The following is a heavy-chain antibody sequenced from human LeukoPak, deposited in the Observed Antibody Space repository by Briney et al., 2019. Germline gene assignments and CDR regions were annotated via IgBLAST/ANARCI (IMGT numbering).Heavy chain of an antibody. CDR3: ARFKTSGTYYMDV. D-gene: IGHD1-26*01. V-gene: IGHV4-38-2*02. CDR1: DYSISSAYY. J-gene: IGHJ6*03. Sequence: SETLSLTCTISDYSISSAYYWGWIRQPPGKGLEWIGNIYHSGSTYNNPSLKSRVTISVDTSKSQFSLKLSSVTAADTAMYYCARFKTSGTYYMDVWGKGTTVTVSS. CDR2: IYHSGST.